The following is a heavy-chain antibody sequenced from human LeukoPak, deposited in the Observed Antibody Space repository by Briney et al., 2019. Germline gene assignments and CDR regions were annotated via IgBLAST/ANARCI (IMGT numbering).Heavy chain of an antibody. Sequence: PGGSLRLSCSRSGFTFSSYSMYWVCQAPGQGLEYVSGISSNGGSTYYADSVKGRFTISRDNSKNTMYLQMSSLRAEDTAVYYCMKISSSTVGDYWGQGTLVTVSS. J-gene: IGHJ4*02. V-gene: IGHV3-64D*09. D-gene: IGHD3-16*02. CDR2: ISSNGGST. CDR1: GFTFSSYS. CDR3: MKISSSTVGDY.